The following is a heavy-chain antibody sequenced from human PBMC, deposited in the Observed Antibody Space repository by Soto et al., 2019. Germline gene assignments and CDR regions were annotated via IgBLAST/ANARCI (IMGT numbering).Heavy chain of an antibody. Sequence: GASVKVSCKASGYTFTSYDINWVRQATGQGLEWMGWMNPNSGSTGYAQKFQGRVTMTRNTSISTAYMELSSLRSEDTAVYYCARRSMVRGVIGQHPVYYYYYYYMDVWGKGTTVTVSS. D-gene: IGHD3-10*01. J-gene: IGHJ6*03. CDR3: ARRSMVRGVIGQHPVYYYYYYYMDV. CDR2: MNPNSGST. CDR1: GYTFTSYD. V-gene: IGHV1-8*01.